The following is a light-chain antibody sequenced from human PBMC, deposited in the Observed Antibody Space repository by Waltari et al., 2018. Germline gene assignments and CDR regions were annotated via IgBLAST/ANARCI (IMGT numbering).Light chain of an antibody. J-gene: IGLJ2*01. CDR1: SSDVGGYNY. V-gene: IGLV2-8*01. CDR2: DGT. CDR3: SSYAGSNIVI. Sequence: QSALTQPPSASGSPGQSVTIPCTGTSSDVGGYNYVPWYQQYPGKAPKLMIYDGTKRPSGVPDRFSGSKSGNTASLTVSGLQAEDEADYYCSSYAGSNIVIFGGGTKLTVL.